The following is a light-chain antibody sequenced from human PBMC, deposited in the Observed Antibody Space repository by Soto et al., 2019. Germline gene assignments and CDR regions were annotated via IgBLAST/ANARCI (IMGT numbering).Light chain of an antibody. Sequence: IQMTQSPSSLSASVGDRVTITCQASQDINNYLNWFQQKPGRAPKLLIHDASSLEPGVPSRFSGGGSGTHFRLTISSLQHEDVATYYCQQYDNLPALTFGGGTKVEI. V-gene: IGKV1-33*01. CDR2: DAS. CDR3: QQYDNLPALT. CDR1: QDINNY. J-gene: IGKJ4*01.